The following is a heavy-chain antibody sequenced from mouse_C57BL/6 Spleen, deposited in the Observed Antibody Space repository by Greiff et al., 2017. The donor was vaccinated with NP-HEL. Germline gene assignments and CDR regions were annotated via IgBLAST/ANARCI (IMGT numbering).Heavy chain of an antibody. CDR1: GYTFTGYW. J-gene: IGHJ1*03. D-gene: IGHD4-1*01. Sequence: VQLKQSGAELMKPGASVKLSCKATGYTFTGYWIEWVKQRPGHGLEWIGEILPLSGSTNSNEKFKGKATFTADTSSNTAYMQLSSLTTEDSAIYYCARKGNWDDWYFDVWGTGTTVTVSS. CDR2: ILPLSGST. CDR3: ARKGNWDDWYFDV. V-gene: IGHV1-9*01.